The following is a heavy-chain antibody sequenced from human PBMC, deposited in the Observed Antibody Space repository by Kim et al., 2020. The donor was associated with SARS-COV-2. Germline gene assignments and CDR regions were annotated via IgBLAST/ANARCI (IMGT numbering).Heavy chain of an antibody. D-gene: IGHD2-2*01. J-gene: IGHJ4*02. CDR3: ARSRITSFDY. CDR2: YN. Sequence: YNDLAVSEKSRITINPDTSKNQFSLQLNSVTPEDTAVYYCARSRITSFDYWGQGTLVTVSS. V-gene: IGHV6-1*01.